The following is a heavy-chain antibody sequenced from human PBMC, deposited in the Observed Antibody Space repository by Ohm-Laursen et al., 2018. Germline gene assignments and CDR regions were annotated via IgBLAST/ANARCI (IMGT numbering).Heavy chain of an antibody. CDR1: GFIVSSDY. V-gene: IGHV3-66*01. D-gene: IGHD4-17*01. Sequence: SLRLSCAASGFIVSSDYVSWVRQAPGKGLEWVSVIYAGGNTYYADSVKGRFIISRDNSKNTVYLQMNSLGAEDTAVYYCARGFAVTTSAPDYWGQGTLVTVSS. CDR2: IYAGGNT. CDR3: ARGFAVTTSAPDY. J-gene: IGHJ4*02.